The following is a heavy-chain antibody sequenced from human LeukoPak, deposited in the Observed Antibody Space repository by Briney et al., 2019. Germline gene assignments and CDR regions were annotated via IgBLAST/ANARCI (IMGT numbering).Heavy chain of an antibody. D-gene: IGHD5-18*01. CDR1: GGSFSGYY. V-gene: IGHV4-34*01. CDR3: AGGGGIQLWLRGFDY. J-gene: IGHJ4*02. Sequence: SETLSLTCAVYGGSFSGYYWSWIRQPPGKGLEWIGEINHSGSTNYNPSLKSRVTISVDTSKNQFSLKLITVTAADTAVYYCAGGGGIQLWLRGFDYWGQRTLVTVSS. CDR2: INHSGST.